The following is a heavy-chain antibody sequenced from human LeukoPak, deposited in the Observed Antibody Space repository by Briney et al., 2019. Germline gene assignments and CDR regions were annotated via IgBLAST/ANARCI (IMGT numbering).Heavy chain of an antibody. D-gene: IGHD4-17*01. CDR1: GFTFDDYA. Sequence: GGSLRLSCAASGFTFDDYAMHWVRQTPGKGLEWVSAISWNSDSIGYADSGKGRFAISRDNAKNSLYLQMNSLRAEDTALYYCAKDMEPTVTQSLFDYWGQGTLVSVSS. CDR3: AKDMEPTVTQSLFDY. J-gene: IGHJ4*02. CDR2: ISWNSDSI. V-gene: IGHV3-9*01.